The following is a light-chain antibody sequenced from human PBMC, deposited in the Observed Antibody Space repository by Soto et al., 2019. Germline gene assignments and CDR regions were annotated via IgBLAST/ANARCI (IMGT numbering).Light chain of an antibody. CDR2: GAS. CDR3: QQYGTSPRT. CDR1: QSVSSNY. V-gene: IGKV3-20*01. J-gene: IGKJ1*01. Sequence: EIVLTQSPGTLSLSPGERATLSCRASQSVSSNYLAWYQQKPGQAPRLLIHGASSRATGIPDRFSGSGSGTDFALTISRLEPEDFAVYYCQQYGTSPRTFGLGTKVDIK.